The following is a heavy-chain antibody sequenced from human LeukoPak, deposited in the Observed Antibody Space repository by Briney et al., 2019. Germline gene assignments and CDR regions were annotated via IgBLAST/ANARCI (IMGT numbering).Heavy chain of an antibody. J-gene: IGHJ4*02. CDR2: IYHSGST. CDR3: ARADHFGSGYFDY. D-gene: IGHD3-3*02. V-gene: IGHV4-38-2*01. CDR1: GYSISSGYY. Sequence: SETLSLTCAVSGYSISSGYYWGWIRQPPGKGWEWIGSIYHSGSTYYNPSLKSRVTISVDTSKNQFSLKLSSVTAADTAVYYCARADHFGSGYFDYWGQGTLVTVSS.